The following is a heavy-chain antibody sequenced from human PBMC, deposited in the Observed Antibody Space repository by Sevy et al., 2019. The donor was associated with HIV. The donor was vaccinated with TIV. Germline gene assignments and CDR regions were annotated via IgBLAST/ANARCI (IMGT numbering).Heavy chain of an antibody. V-gene: IGHV3-7*01. CDR2: IKQDGSEK. CDR1: GFTFSSYW. J-gene: IGHJ3*02. Sequence: GGSLRLSCAASGFTFSSYWMSWVRQAPGKGLEWVANIKQDGSEKYYVDSVKGRFTISRDNGKNSLYLQMNSLRAEDTAVYYCARDRYYGDYVGAFHIWGQRTMVTVSS. CDR3: ARDRYYGDYVGAFHI. D-gene: IGHD4-17*01.